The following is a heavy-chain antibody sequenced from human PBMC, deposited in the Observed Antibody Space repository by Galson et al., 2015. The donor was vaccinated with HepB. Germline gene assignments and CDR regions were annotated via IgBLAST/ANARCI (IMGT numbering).Heavy chain of an antibody. J-gene: IGHJ3*02. CDR1: GYTFTSYA. CDR3: ARVPSSSWYGGAFDI. V-gene: IGHV1-3*01. CDR2: INAGNGNT. D-gene: IGHD6-13*01. Sequence: SVKVSCKASGYTFTSYAMHWVRQAPGQRLEWMGWINAGNGNTKYSQKFQGRVTITRDTSASTAYMELSSLRSEDTAVYYCARVPSSSWYGGAFDIWGQGTMVTVSS.